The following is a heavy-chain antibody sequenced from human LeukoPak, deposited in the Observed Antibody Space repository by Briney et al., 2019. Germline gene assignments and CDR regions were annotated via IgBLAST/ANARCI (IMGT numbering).Heavy chain of an antibody. CDR1: GFTFSSYS. J-gene: IGHJ3*02. CDR3: ARFRGSHSADVFDI. Sequence: PGGSLRLSCAASGFTFSSYSMNWVRQAPGKGLEWVSSISSSSSYIYYADSVKGRFTISRDNAKNSLYLQMNSLRAEDTAVYYRARFRGSHSADVFDIWGQGTGVPVSS. CDR2: ISSSSSYI. D-gene: IGHD1-26*01. V-gene: IGHV3-21*04.